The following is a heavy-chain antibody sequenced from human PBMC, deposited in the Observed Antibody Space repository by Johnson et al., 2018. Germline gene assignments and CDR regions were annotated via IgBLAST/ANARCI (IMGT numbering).Heavy chain of an antibody. CDR1: GFTFSSYA. Sequence: EVQLVESGGGLVQPGESLRLSCAASGFTFSSYAMAWVRQAPGKGLEWVSSLNDGGGNTYYAESVKGRFTISRDNAKNILSLQMNSLRAEDSATYYCAREFLIPDGYNVDAVEIWGQGTVVTVSS. CDR2: LNDGGGNT. J-gene: IGHJ3*02. D-gene: IGHD5-24*01. V-gene: IGHV3-23*04. CDR3: AREFLIPDGYNVDAVEI.